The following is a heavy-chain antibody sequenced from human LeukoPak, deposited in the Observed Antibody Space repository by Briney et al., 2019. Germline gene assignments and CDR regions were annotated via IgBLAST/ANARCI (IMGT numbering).Heavy chain of an antibody. D-gene: IGHD6-19*01. Sequence: PSETLSLTCTVSGYSISSGYYWGWIRQPPGKGLEWIVSIYHSGSTYYNPSLKSRVTISVDTSKNQFSLKLSSVTAADTAVYYCAREVRWLVFDYWGQGTLVTVST. CDR1: GYSISSGYY. V-gene: IGHV4-38-2*02. CDR3: AREVRWLVFDY. J-gene: IGHJ4*02. CDR2: IYHSGST.